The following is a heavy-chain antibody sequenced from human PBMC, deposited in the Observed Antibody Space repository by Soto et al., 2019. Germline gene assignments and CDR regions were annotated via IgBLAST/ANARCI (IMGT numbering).Heavy chain of an antibody. J-gene: IGHJ4*02. D-gene: IGHD2-15*01. CDR1: GTSITSTSYH. Sequence: LQDSGPGLVKPSETLSLICTVSGTSITSTSYHWGWIRQSSGKGLEWIGTIHSSGSTNYNPSLVGRATISLDTSKGQFSLNLISVTAADTAVYYCARRIGYGPRWSYFDYWGQGTLVTVSS. CDR2: IHSSGST. V-gene: IGHV4-39*01. CDR3: ARRIGYGPRWSYFDY.